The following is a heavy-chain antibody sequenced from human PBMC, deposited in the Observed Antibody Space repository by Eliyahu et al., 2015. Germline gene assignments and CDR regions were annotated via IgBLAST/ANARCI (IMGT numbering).Heavy chain of an antibody. D-gene: IGHD4-23*01. CDR3: ARGGGNQTYFDY. CDR1: GGSFSGYY. Sequence: QVQLQQWGAGLLKPSETLSLTCAVYGGSFSGYYWSWIRQPPGKGLEWIGENNHSGSTNYNPSLKSRVTISVDTSKNQFSLKLSSVTAADTAVYYCARGGGNQTYFDYWGQGTLVTVSS. J-gene: IGHJ4*02. CDR2: NNHSGST. V-gene: IGHV4-34*01.